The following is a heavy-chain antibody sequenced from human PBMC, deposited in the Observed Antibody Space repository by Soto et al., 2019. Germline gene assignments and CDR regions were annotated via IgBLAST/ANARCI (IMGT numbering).Heavy chain of an antibody. D-gene: IGHD5-18*01. J-gene: IGHJ4*02. CDR3: ARAPDTAMDNPFDY. Sequence: SETLSRTCAVYGGSFSGYYWSWIRQPPGKGLEWIGEINHSGSTYYNPSLKSRVTISVDTSKNQFSLKLSSVTAADTAVYYCARAPDTAMDNPFDYWGQGTLVTV. CDR1: GGSFSGYY. V-gene: IGHV4-34*01. CDR2: INHSGST.